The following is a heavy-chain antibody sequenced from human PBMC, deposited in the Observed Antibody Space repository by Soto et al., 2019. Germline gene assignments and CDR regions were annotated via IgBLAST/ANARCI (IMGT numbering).Heavy chain of an antibody. D-gene: IGHD3-3*01. CDR3: ASTPHRGFLEWFNVEVFYYYYMDV. CDR1: GGSISSSSYY. V-gene: IGHV4-39*01. CDR2: IYYSGST. J-gene: IGHJ6*03. Sequence: SETLSLTCTVSGGSISSSSYYWGWIRQPPGKGLEWIGSIYYSGSTYYNPSLKSRVTISVDTSKNQFSLKLSSVTAADTAVYYCASTPHRGFLEWFNVEVFYYYYMDVWGKGSTVTVSS.